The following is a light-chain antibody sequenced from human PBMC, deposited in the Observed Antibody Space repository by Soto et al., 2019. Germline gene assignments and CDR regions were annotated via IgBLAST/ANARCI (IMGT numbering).Light chain of an antibody. V-gene: IGLV2-23*01. CDR3: CSYAGSRVV. CDR1: SSDVGSYNL. J-gene: IGLJ2*01. Sequence: QAVVTQPASVSGSPGQSITISCTGTSSDVGSYNLVSWYQQHPGKAPKLMIYEGSKRPSGVSNRFSGSKSGNTASLTISGLQAEDEADYYCCSYAGSRVVFGGGTKVTV. CDR2: EGS.